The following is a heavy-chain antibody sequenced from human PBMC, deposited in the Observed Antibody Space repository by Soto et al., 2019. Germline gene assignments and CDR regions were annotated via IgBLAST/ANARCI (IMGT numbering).Heavy chain of an antibody. CDR2: MNPNSGNT. CDR3: ARGYYDFWSGYYYYYYGMDV. J-gene: IGHJ6*02. V-gene: IGHV1-8*02. D-gene: IGHD3-3*01. Sequence: GASVKVSCKASGYTFTSYAMHWVRQAPGQGLEWMGWMNPNSGNTGYAQKFQGRVTMTRNTSISTAYMELSSLRSEDTAVYYCARGYYDFWSGYYYYYYGMDVWGQGTTVTVSS. CDR1: GYTFTSYA.